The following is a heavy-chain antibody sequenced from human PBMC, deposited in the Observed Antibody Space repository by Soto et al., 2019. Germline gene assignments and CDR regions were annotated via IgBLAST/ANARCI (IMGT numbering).Heavy chain of an antibody. J-gene: IGHJ4*02. CDR3: ARDPRIAARHYFDY. Sequence: GASVKVSCKASGGTFSSYAISWVRQAPGQGLEWMGGIIPIFGTANYAQKFQGRVTITADESTSTAYMELSSLRSEDTAVYYCARDPRIAARHYFDYWGQGTLVTVSS. D-gene: IGHD6-6*01. V-gene: IGHV1-69*13. CDR1: GGTFSSYA. CDR2: IIPIFGTA.